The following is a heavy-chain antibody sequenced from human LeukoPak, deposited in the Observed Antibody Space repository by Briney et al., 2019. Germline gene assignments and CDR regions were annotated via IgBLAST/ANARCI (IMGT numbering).Heavy chain of an antibody. CDR1: GFTFSSYA. J-gene: IGHJ3*02. Sequence: PGRSLRLSCAASGFTFSSYAMHWVRQAPGKGPEWVAVISYDGSNKYYADSVKGRFTISRDNSKNTLYLQMNSLRAEDTAVYYCARDEYLDYYDSSGPPGAFDIWGQGTMVTVSS. CDR2: ISYDGSNK. CDR3: ARDEYLDYYDSSGPPGAFDI. D-gene: IGHD3-22*01. V-gene: IGHV3-30-3*01.